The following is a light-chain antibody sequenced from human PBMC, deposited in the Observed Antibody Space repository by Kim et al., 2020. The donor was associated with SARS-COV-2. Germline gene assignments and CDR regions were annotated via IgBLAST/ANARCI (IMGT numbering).Light chain of an antibody. CDR3: QQYNNWPTT. CDR1: QTVSSN. V-gene: IGKV3-15*01. Sequence: EIVMTQSPATLSLSPGERATLSCRASQTVSSNLAWHQQKPGQAPNLLIYGASTRAPGIPARFSGSGSGTEFTLTISNLQSEDVAVYHCQQYNNWPTTFGQGTKVDIK. CDR2: GAS. J-gene: IGKJ1*01.